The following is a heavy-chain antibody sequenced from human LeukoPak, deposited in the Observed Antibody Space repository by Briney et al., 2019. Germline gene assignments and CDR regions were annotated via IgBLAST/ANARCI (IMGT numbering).Heavy chain of an antibody. D-gene: IGHD2-15*01. J-gene: IGHJ3*02. CDR1: GFTLSSNW. CDR3: ARLVDGAFDI. V-gene: IGHV3-7*04. CDR2: IKQDGSEK. Sequence: VGSLRLSCAASGFTLSSNWMSWVRQAPGKGLEWVGNIKQDGSEKYYVDSLKGRFTISRDNAKNSLYLQMNSLRAEDTAMYYCARLVDGAFDIWGQGTLVSASP.